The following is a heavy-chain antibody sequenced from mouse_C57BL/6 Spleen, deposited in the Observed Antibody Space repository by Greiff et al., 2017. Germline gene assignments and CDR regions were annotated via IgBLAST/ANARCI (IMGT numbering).Heavy chain of an antibody. Sequence: QVQLQQSGAELMKPGASVKLSCKATGYTFTSYWLEWVKQRPGRGLEWIGEILPGSGSTNYNEKFKGKATFTADTSSNTAYIQLSSLTTEDSGIYYCAYYYGSSDYAMDYWGQGTSVTVSS. V-gene: IGHV1-9*01. J-gene: IGHJ4*01. CDR2: ILPGSGST. CDR1: GYTFTSYW. D-gene: IGHD1-1*01. CDR3: AYYYGSSDYAMDY.